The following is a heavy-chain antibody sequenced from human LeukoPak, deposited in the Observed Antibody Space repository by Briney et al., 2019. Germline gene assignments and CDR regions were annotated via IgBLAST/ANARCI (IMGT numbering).Heavy chain of an antibody. J-gene: IGHJ4*02. CDR2: ISYGGSNK. CDR3: AKDRRGYSGYDGDYFDN. V-gene: IGHV3-30*18. CDR1: GFTFSNYG. Sequence: GGSLRLSCAASGFTFSNYGMHWVRQAPGKGLEWVAVISYGGSNKYYADSVKGRFTISRDNSKNTLYLQMNSLRAEDTAVYYCAKDRRGYSGYDGDYFDNWGQGTLVTVSS. D-gene: IGHD5-12*01.